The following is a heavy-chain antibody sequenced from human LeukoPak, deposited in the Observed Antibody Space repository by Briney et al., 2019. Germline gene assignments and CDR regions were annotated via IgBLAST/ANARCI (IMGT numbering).Heavy chain of an antibody. J-gene: IGHJ4*02. CDR2: ISTSGGST. V-gene: IGHV3-23*01. D-gene: IGHD3-22*01. Sequence: GESLRLSCAASGFTFSSYAMSWVRQAPGKGLEWVSGISTSGGSTFYADSVKGRFTISRDNPRNTLYMQMNSLRAEDTALYYCAIMHPYYDGSGYWVQWGQGTLVTVSS. CDR3: AIMHPYYDGSGYWVQ. CDR1: GFTFSSYA.